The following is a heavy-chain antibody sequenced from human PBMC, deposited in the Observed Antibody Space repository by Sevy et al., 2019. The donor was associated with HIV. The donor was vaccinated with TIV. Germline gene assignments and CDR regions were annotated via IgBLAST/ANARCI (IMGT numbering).Heavy chain of an antibody. J-gene: IGHJ6*02. D-gene: IGHD3-9*01. Sequence: ASVKVSCKVSGYTLTELSMHWVRQAHGKGLEWMGGFDPEDGETIYAQKFQGRVTMTEDTSTDTAYMELSSLRSEDTAVYYCATGGFATYYDILTGDRKQDYGMDVWGQGTTVTVSS. CDR1: GYTLTELS. V-gene: IGHV1-24*01. CDR3: ATGGFATYYDILTGDRKQDYGMDV. CDR2: FDPEDGET.